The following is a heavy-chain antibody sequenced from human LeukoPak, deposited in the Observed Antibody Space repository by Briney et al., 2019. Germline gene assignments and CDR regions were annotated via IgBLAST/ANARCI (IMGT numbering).Heavy chain of an antibody. Sequence: GGSLRLSCAASGFTFSSYGMHWVRQAPGKGLEWVAVISYDGSNKYYADSVKGRFTISRDNSKNTLYLQMNSLRAEDTAVYYCAKDPLGYCSGGSRHQPLFDYWGQGTLVTVSS. J-gene: IGHJ4*02. CDR2: ISYDGSNK. V-gene: IGHV3-30*18. CDR1: GFTFSSYG. D-gene: IGHD2-15*01. CDR3: AKDPLGYCSGGSRHQPLFDY.